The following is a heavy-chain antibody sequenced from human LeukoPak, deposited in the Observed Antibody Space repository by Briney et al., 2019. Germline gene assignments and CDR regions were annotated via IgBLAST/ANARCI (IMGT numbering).Heavy chain of an antibody. Sequence: GGSLRLSCAASGFTFSSYAMSWVRQAPGKGLEWVSAISGSGGSTYYADSVKGRFTISRDNSKNSLYLQMNSLRTEDTALYYCAKGVDTAMVPLDYWGQGTLVTVSS. CDR2: ISGSGGST. CDR1: GFTFSSYA. CDR3: AKGVDTAMVPLDY. D-gene: IGHD5-18*01. J-gene: IGHJ4*02. V-gene: IGHV3-23*01.